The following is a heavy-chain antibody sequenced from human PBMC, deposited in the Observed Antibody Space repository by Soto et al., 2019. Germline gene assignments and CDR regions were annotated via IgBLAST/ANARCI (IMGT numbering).Heavy chain of an antibody. CDR2: IIPIFPTP. J-gene: IGHJ6*02. V-gene: IGHV1-69*12. CDR1: GGTFGNSA. CDR3: ARDKDRQQFGGNYYYGIDV. Sequence: QVQLVQSGAEVKKPGSSVTVSCKASGGTFGNSAISWVRQAPGQGLEWMGGIIPIFPTPYYAQKFQGRVTITADESTTTAYMEWTSLRSEGTAVYYCARDKDRQQFGGNYYYGIDVWGQGTTVTVSS. D-gene: IGHD3-10*01.